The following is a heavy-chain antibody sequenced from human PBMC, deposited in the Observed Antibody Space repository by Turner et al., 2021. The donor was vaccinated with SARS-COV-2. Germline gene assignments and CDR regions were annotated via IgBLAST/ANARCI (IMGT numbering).Heavy chain of an antibody. V-gene: IGHV4-34*01. CDR3: AKRRGYCDSTGCNYGMDV. CDR2: INHRGST. Sequence: QVQLQQWGTGLLKPSETLALTCAVYGGSFSGYWWTWIRQPPGKGLEWIGEINHRGSTNYNPSLKGRVTISVDTSKSQFSLKLSSVTAADTAGYYCAKRRGYCDSTGCNYGMDVWGQGTTVTVSS. D-gene: IGHD2-2*01. CDR1: GGSFSGYW. J-gene: IGHJ6*02.